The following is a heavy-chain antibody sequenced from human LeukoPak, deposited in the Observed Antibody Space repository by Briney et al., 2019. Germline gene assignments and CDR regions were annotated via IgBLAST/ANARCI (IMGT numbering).Heavy chain of an antibody. CDR1: GGSFSGYY. V-gene: IGHV4-34*01. D-gene: IGHD3-3*01. Sequence: PSETLSLSCAVYGGSFSGYYWSWIRQPPGKGLEWIGEINHSGSTNYNPSLKSRVTISVDTSKNQFSLKLSSVTAADTAVYYCARYGDFWSGYHRKTGPFDYWGQGTLVTVSS. CDR3: ARYGDFWSGYHRKTGPFDY. CDR2: INHSGST. J-gene: IGHJ4*02.